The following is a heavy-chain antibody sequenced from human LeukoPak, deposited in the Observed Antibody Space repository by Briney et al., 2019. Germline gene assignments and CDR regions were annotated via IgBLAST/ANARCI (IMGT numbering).Heavy chain of an antibody. D-gene: IGHD6-13*01. CDR3: ARDGYSSSPNYFDY. CDR2: ISYDGSNK. Sequence: GGSLRLSCAASGFTFSSYGMHWVRQAPGKGLEWVAVISYDGSNKYYADSVKGRFTISRDNSKNTLYLQMNSLRAEDTAVYYCARDGYSSSPNYFDYWGQGTLVTVSS. CDR1: GFTFSSYG. J-gene: IGHJ4*02. V-gene: IGHV3-30*03.